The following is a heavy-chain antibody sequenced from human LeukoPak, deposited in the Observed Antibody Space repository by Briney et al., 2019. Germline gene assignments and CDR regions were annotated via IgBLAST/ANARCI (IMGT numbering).Heavy chain of an antibody. Sequence: SGTLSLTCTVSGGSISSYYWSWIRQPPGKGLEWIGYIYYSGSTNYNPSLKSRVTISVDTSKNQFSLKLSSVTAADTAVYYCARELGSGYSYGIFDYWGQGTLVTVSS. CDR3: ARELGSGYSYGIFDY. D-gene: IGHD5-18*01. V-gene: IGHV4-59*01. CDR2: IYYSGST. CDR1: GGSISSYY. J-gene: IGHJ4*02.